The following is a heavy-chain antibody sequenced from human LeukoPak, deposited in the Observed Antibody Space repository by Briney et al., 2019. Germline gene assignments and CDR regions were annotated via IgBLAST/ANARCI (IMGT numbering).Heavy chain of an antibody. D-gene: IGHD5-12*01. CDR1: GFTFSSYA. Sequence: PGGSLRLSCAVSGFTFSSYAMSWVRQAPGKGLEWVSTISGSGGSTYYADSVKGRFSISRDNSKNTLYLKMNTLRAEDTAVYYCAKPSSIVATIRDYFDYWGQGTLVTVSS. CDR3: AKPSSIVATIRDYFDY. V-gene: IGHV3-23*01. J-gene: IGHJ4*02. CDR2: ISGSGGST.